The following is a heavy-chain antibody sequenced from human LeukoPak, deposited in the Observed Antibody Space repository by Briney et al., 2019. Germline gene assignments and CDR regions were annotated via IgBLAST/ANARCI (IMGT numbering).Heavy chain of an antibody. CDR3: ARGAYQLLRGYSYGHFDY. D-gene: IGHD5-18*01. CDR2: IWYDGSNK. CDR1: GFTFSSYG. J-gene: IGHJ4*02. V-gene: IGHV3-33*01. Sequence: GRSLRLSCAAFGFTFSSYGMHWVRQAPGKGLEWVAVIWYDGSNKYYADSVKGRFTISRDNSKNTLYLQMNSLRAEDTAVYYCARGAYQLLRGYSYGHFDYWGQGTLVTVSS.